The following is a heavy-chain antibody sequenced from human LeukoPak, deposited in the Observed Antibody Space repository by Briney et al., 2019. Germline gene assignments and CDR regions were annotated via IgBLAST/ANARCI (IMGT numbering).Heavy chain of an antibody. CDR3: ASYREDAFDI. J-gene: IGHJ3*02. V-gene: IGHV4-59*01. Sequence: PSETLSLTCTVSGGSISSYYWSWIRQPPGKGLDWIGYIYYSGSNNYNPSLKSRVTISVDTSKNQFSLKLSSVTAADTAVYYCASYREDAFDIWGQGTMVTVSS. D-gene: IGHD1-14*01. CDR2: IYYSGSN. CDR1: GGSISSYY.